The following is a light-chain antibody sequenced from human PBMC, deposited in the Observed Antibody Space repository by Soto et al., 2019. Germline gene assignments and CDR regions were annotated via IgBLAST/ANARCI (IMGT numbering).Light chain of an antibody. CDR3: AAWDDSLNGVV. J-gene: IGLJ2*01. V-gene: IGLV1-44*01. CDR1: SSNIGSNT. Sequence: QSVLTQPPSASGTPGQRVTISCSGSSSNIGSNTVNWYQQLPGTAPKLLIYSDNQRPSGVPDRFSGSKSGTSVSLAISGLQSEDEADYYCAAWDDSLNGVVFDGGTKLTVL. CDR2: SDN.